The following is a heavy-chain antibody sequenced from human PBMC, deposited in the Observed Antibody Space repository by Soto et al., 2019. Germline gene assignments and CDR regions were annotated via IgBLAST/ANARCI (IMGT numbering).Heavy chain of an antibody. CDR3: ARAEYCTNGVCSLLRKGYFQH. CDR1: GGSFSGYY. Sequence: LSLTCAVYGGSFSGYYWSWIRQPPGKGLEWIGEINHSGSTNYNPSLKSRVTISVDTSKNQFSLKLSSVTAADTAVYYCARAEYCTNGVCSLLRKGYFQHWGQGTLVTVSS. D-gene: IGHD2-8*01. J-gene: IGHJ1*01. V-gene: IGHV4-34*01. CDR2: INHSGST.